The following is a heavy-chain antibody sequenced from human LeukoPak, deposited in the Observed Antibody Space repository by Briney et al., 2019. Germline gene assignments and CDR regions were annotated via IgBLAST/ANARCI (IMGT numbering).Heavy chain of an antibody. D-gene: IGHD2-21*02. CDR1: GFTLSSNY. V-gene: IGHV3-53*04. CDR3: AKSDYYYYYGMDV. J-gene: IGHJ6*02. Sequence: GGSLRLSCAASGFTLSSNYMSWVRQAPGKGLEWVSVIYSGGSTYYADSVKGRFTISRHNSKNTLYLQMNSLRAGDTAVYYCAKSDYYYYYGMDVWGQGTTVTVSS. CDR2: IYSGGST.